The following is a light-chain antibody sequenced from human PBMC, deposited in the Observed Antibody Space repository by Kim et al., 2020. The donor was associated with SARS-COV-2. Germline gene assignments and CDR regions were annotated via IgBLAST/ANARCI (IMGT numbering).Light chain of an antibody. Sequence: GKTVTTSCARSSGSIASDYVQWYRQRPGSSPTTVTYEDNQRPSGVPDRFSGSIDSSSNSASLTISGLRPEDEADYYCQSYDSSPWVFGGGTQLTVL. CDR3: QSYDSSPWV. V-gene: IGLV6-57*01. J-gene: IGLJ3*02. CDR1: SGSIASDY. CDR2: EDN.